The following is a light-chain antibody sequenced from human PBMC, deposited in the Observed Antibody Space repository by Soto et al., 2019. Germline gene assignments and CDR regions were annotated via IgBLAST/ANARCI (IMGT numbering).Light chain of an antibody. V-gene: IGKV3-11*01. CDR2: DVY. CDR1: KSFRGL. J-gene: IGKJ5*01. Sequence: VLTQSPFTLSLPPGERATLSCRASKSFRGLLAWYQQKPGQAPRLLIYDVYNRATGIPPRFSGSGSGTDFTLTIITLEPEDSAVYYCQQRHMWPITFGQGTRLDIK. CDR3: QQRHMWPIT.